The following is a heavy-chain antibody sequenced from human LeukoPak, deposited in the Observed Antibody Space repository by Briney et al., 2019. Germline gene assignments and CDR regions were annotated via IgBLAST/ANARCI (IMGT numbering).Heavy chain of an antibody. V-gene: IGHV4-59*01. CDR2: IYXXGGT. Sequence: SETXXXXXTVSGGSISSYYWSXIRQPPGKGXXXXGFIYXXGGTNYNPSLTSRVTISVDTSKNQFSLKLTSVTAADTAVYYCARTSSYYDILTGLHQYYFDYWGQGTLVTVSS. CDR1: GGSISSYY. CDR3: ARTSSYYDILTGLHQYYFDY. D-gene: IGHD3-9*01. J-gene: IGHJ4*02.